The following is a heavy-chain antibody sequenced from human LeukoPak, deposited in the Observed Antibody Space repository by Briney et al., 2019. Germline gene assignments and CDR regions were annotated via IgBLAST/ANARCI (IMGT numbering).Heavy chain of an antibody. V-gene: IGHV4-39*02. CDR3: AREVGDDYYGSGSYYNHY. Sequence: SETLSLTCTVSGGSISSSSYYWGWIRQAPGKGLEWIGSIYYSGSTYYNPSLKSRVTISVDTSKNQFSLKLSSVTAADTAVYYCAREVGDDYYGSGSYYNHYWGQGTLVTVSS. D-gene: IGHD3-10*01. CDR2: IYYSGST. J-gene: IGHJ4*02. CDR1: GGSISSSSYY.